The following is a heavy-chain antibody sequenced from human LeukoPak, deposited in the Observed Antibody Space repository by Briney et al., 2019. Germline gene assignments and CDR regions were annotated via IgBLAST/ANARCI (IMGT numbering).Heavy chain of an antibody. Sequence: GGSLRLSCAASGFTVSSNYMSWVRQAPGKGLEWVAFIRYDGSNKYYADSVKGRFTISRDNSKNTLYLQMNSLRAEDTAVYYCANSLTYYDILTGPWGDYWGQGTLVTVSS. CDR1: GFTVSSNY. J-gene: IGHJ4*02. V-gene: IGHV3-30*02. D-gene: IGHD3-9*01. CDR2: IRYDGSNK. CDR3: ANSLTYYDILTGPWGDY.